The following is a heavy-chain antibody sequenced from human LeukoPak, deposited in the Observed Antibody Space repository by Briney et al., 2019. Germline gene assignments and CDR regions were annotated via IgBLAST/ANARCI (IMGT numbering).Heavy chain of an antibody. V-gene: IGHV4-59*01. CDR2: IYYIGST. Sequence: PSETLSLTCTVSGDSISSYYWSWIRQPPGKGLEWIGYIYYIGSTNYNPSLKSRVIISVDTSKNQFSLKLSSVTAADTAVYYCARDYAFDIWGQGTMVTVSS. CDR1: GDSISSYY. CDR3: ARDYAFDI. J-gene: IGHJ3*02.